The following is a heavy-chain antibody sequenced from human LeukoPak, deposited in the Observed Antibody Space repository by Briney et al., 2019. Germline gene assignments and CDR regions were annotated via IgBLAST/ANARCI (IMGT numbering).Heavy chain of an antibody. CDR1: GGSFSGYY. D-gene: IGHD2-15*01. CDR2: INHSGST. Sequence: PSETLSLTCAVYGGSFSGYYWSWIRQPPGKGLEWIGEINHSGSTNYNPSLKSRVTISVDTSKNQFSLKLSSVTAADTAVYYRARGGVIRGRKYCSGGSCYSLGWFDPWGQGTLVTVSS. V-gene: IGHV4-34*01. J-gene: IGHJ5*02. CDR3: ARGGVIRGRKYCSGGSCYSLGWFDP.